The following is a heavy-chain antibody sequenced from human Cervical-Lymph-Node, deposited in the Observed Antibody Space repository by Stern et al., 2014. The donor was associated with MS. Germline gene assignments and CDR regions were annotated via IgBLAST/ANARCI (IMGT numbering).Heavy chain of an antibody. D-gene: IGHD4-17*01. CDR2: IIPILDTP. CDR1: GGTFTSSA. J-gene: IGHJ4*02. CDR3: AKAAVTTASFDS. Sequence: QVQLVQSGAEVKKPGSSAKVSCQASGGTFTSSAFNWVRQAPGQGLEWMGGIIPILDTPNFAQNFQGRLTITADESTSTAYMELSSLESEDTAVYYCAKAAVTTASFDSWGQGTLVTVSS. V-gene: IGHV1-69*01.